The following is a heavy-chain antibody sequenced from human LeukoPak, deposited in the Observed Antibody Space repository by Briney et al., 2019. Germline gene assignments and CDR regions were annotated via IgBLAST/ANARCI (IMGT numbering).Heavy chain of an antibody. V-gene: IGHV1-2*02. CDR1: AYTFTGYY. CDR3: ARGGLTYYYDSSGYI. J-gene: IGHJ4*02. D-gene: IGHD3-22*01. CDR2: INPNSGGT. Sequence: ASVKVSCKASAYTFTGYYMHWVRQAPGQGLEWMGWINPNSGGTNYAQKFQGRVTMTRDTSISTAYMELSRLRSDDTAVYYCARGGLTYYYDSSGYIWGQGTLVTVSS.